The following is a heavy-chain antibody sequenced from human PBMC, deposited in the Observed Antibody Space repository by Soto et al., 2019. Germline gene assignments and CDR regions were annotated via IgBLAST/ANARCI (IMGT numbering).Heavy chain of an antibody. V-gene: IGHV4-4*07. CDR1: GGSISSYY. CDR3: AREISIAAAGRDYFDY. CDR2: IYTSGST. J-gene: IGHJ4*02. D-gene: IGHD6-25*01. Sequence: PSETLSLTCAVSGGSISSYYWSWIRQPAGKGLEWIGRIYTSGSTNYNPSLKSRVTMSVDTSKNQFSLKLSSVTAADTAVYYCAREISIAAAGRDYFDYWGQGTLVTVSS.